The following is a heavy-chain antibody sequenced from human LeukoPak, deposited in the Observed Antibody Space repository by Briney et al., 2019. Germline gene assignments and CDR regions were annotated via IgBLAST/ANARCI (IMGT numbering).Heavy chain of an antibody. CDR1: GGSFSGYY. J-gene: IGHJ4*02. V-gene: IGHV4-34*01. Sequence: SETLSLTCAVYGGSFSGYYWSWIRQPPGKGLEWIGEINHSGSTNYNPSLKSRVTISVDTSKSQFSLKLSSVTAADTAVYYCARHLLLWFGPFDYWGQGTLVTVSS. CDR2: INHSGST. CDR3: ARHLLLWFGPFDY. D-gene: IGHD3-10*01.